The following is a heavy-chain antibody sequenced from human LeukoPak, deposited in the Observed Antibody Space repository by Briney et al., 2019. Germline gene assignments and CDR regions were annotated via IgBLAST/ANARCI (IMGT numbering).Heavy chain of an antibody. CDR3: ARGSLPIAYCGGDCYSGFDY. V-gene: IGHV4-34*01. CDR1: GGSFSGYY. Sequence: SETLSLTCAVYGGSFSGYYWSWIRQPPGKGLEWIGVINHSGSTNYNPSLKSRVTISVDTSKNQFSLKLSSVTAADTAVYYCARGSLPIAYCGGDCYSGFDYWGQGTLVTVSS. D-gene: IGHD2-21*02. J-gene: IGHJ4*02. CDR2: INHSGST.